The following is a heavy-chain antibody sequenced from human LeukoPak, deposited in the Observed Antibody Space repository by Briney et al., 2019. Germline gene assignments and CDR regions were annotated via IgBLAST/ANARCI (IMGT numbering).Heavy chain of an antibody. CDR3: AKGGYSYGSFDY. CDR1: GFTFSSYG. CDR2: ISYDGSNK. Sequence: GSLRLSCAASGFTFSSYGMHWVRQAPGKGLEWVAVISYDGSNKYSADSVKGRFTISRDNSKSTRYLQMNSLRAEDTAVYYCAKGGYSYGSFDYWGQGTLVTVSS. V-gene: IGHV3-30*18. J-gene: IGHJ4*02. D-gene: IGHD5-18*01.